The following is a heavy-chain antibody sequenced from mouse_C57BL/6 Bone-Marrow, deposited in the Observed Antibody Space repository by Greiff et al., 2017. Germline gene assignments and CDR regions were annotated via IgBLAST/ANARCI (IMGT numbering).Heavy chain of an antibody. CDR2: IWTGGGT. CDR1: GFSLTSYA. D-gene: IGHD1-1*01. V-gene: IGHV2-9-1*01. J-gene: IGHJ2*01. CDR3: ARTPYYGSVYFDD. Sequence: VQRVESGPGLVAPSQSLSITCTVSGFSLTSYAISWVRQPPGKGLEWLGVIWTGGGTNYNSSLKSRLSISKDNSKSQVFLKMNSLQTDDTARYYCARTPYYGSVYFDDWGQGTTLTVSS.